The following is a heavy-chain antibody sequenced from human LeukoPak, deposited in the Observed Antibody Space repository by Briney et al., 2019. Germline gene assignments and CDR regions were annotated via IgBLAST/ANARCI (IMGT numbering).Heavy chain of an antibody. Sequence: PSETLSLTCTVSGVSISSHYWSWIRQPPGKGLEWIGYIYYSGSTNYNPSLKSRVIISVDTSKNQFSLKLSSVTAADTAVYYCARLKGLGDWYFDLWGRGTLVTVSS. CDR2: IYYSGST. V-gene: IGHV4-59*11. J-gene: IGHJ2*01. D-gene: IGHD3/OR15-3a*01. CDR3: ARLKGLGDWYFDL. CDR1: GVSISSHY.